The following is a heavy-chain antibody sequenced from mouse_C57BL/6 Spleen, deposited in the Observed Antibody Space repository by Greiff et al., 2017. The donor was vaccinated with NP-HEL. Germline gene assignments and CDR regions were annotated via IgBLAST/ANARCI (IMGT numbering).Heavy chain of an antibody. CDR1: GYTFTSYW. D-gene: IGHD2-4*01. V-gene: IGHV1-64*01. Sequence: QVQLQQPGAELVKPGASVKLSCKASGYTFTSYWMHWVKQRPGQGLEWIGMIHPNSGSTNYNEKFKSKATLTVDKSSSTAYMQLSSLPSEDSAVYYCARKVYYDYDEVFAYWGQGTLVTVSA. CDR2: IHPNSGST. J-gene: IGHJ3*01. CDR3: ARKVYYDYDEVFAY.